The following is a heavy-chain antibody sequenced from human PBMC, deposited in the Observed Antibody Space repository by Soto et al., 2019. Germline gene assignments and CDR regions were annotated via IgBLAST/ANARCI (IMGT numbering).Heavy chain of an antibody. Sequence: QLQLQESGSGLVKPSQTLSLTCAVSGGSISSGGYSWSWIRQPPGKGLEWIGYIYHSGSTYYNPSLKSRVTISVDRSKDQFSLKLSSVTAADTAVYYCAGSGYSEEGYFDYWGQGTLVTVSS. J-gene: IGHJ4*02. V-gene: IGHV4-30-2*01. D-gene: IGHD3-22*01. CDR2: IYHSGST. CDR3: AGSGYSEEGYFDY. CDR1: GGSISSGGYS.